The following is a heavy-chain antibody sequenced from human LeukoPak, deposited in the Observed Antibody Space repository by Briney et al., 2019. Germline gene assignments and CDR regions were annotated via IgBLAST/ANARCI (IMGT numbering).Heavy chain of an antibody. J-gene: IGHJ4*02. Sequence: SETLSLTCTVSGGSISSSSYYWGWIRQPPGKGLEWIGSIYYSGSTYYNPSLKSRVTISVDTSKNQFSLKLSSVTAADTAVYYCAGGRDIGVVVGHWGQGTLVTVSS. CDR1: GGSISSSSYY. CDR2: IYYSGST. D-gene: IGHD2-15*01. CDR3: AGGRDIGVVVGH. V-gene: IGHV4-39*01.